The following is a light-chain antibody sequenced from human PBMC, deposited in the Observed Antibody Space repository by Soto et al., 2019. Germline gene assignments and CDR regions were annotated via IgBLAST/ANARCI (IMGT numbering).Light chain of an antibody. J-gene: IGKJ5*01. Sequence: EIVLTHSPGTLSLSPGERATLSCRASQSVSSSYLAWYQQKPGQAPRLLIYGASSRATGIPDRFSGSGSGTDFTLTISRLEPEDFAVYYCQQYGSSQTITFGQGTRLEI. CDR1: QSVSSSY. V-gene: IGKV3-20*01. CDR2: GAS. CDR3: QQYGSSQTIT.